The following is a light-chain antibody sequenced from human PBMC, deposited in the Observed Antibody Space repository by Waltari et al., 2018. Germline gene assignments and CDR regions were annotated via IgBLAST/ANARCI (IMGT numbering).Light chain of an antibody. CDR1: QSVSGY. V-gene: IGKV3-11*01. J-gene: IGKJ2*01. CDR3: QLRARWPPTFT. Sequence: EFVLTQSPANLSLSPGERVTFSCRASQSVSGYLAWYQHKPGQAPRLLIYDASNRATGVPARFSGRDSGADFTLTISSLEPEDFGVYYCQLRARWPPTFTFGQGTKLEI. CDR2: DAS.